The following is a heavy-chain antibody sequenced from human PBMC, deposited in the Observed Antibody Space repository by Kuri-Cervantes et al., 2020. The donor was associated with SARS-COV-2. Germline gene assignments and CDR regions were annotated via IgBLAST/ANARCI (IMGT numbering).Heavy chain of an antibody. J-gene: IGHJ6*03. D-gene: IGHD1-1*01. V-gene: IGHV1-46*01. CDR1: GYTFTSYY. CDR2: INPSGGST. CDR3: ARSWGNWRYMDV. Sequence: ASVKVSCKASGYTFTSYYMHWVRQAPGRGLEWMGIINPSGGSTSYAQKFQGRVTMTRDTSTSTVYMELSSMRSEDTAVYYCARSWGNWRYMDVWGKGTTVTVSS.